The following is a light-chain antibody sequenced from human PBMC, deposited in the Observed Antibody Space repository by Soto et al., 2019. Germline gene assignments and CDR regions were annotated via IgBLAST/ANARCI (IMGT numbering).Light chain of an antibody. CDR3: NSYTSSSTYV. J-gene: IGLJ1*01. Sequence: QSVLTQPPSVSGSPGQSVTISCTGTSSDVGSYNRVSWYQQPPGTAPKLMIYEVSNRPSGVPDRFSGSKSGNTASLTISGLHAEDEADYYCNSYTSSSTYVFGTGTKLTVL. CDR2: EVS. V-gene: IGLV2-18*02. CDR1: SSDVGSYNR.